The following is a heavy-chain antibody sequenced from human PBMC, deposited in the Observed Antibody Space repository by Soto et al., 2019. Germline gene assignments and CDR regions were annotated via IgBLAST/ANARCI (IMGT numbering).Heavy chain of an antibody. CDR1: GGTFSSYA. CDR2: IIPIFGTA. Sequence: SVKVSCKASGGTFSSYAISWVRQAPGQGLEWMGGIIPIFGTANYAQKFQGRVTITADESTSTAYMELSSLRSEDTAVYYCAREGNSSGWFGTYFDYWGQGTLVTVSS. V-gene: IGHV1-69*13. D-gene: IGHD6-19*01. CDR3: AREGNSSGWFGTYFDY. J-gene: IGHJ4*02.